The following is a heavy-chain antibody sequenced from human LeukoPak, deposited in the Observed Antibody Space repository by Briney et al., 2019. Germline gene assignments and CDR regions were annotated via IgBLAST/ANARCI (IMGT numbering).Heavy chain of an antibody. Sequence: GGSLRLSCAASGFTFSKYAMTWVRQAPGKGLEWVAVIWYDGSNKYYADSVKGRFTISRDNSKNTLYLEMNSLRADDTAVYYCARTVGNAFDIWGQGTMVTVSS. CDR2: IWYDGSNK. V-gene: IGHV3-33*07. CDR3: ARTVGNAFDI. D-gene: IGHD1-1*01. J-gene: IGHJ3*02. CDR1: GFTFSKYA.